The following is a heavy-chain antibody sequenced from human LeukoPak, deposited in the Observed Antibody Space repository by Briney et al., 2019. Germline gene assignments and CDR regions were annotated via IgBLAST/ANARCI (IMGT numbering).Heavy chain of an antibody. CDR2: IYYSGST. J-gene: IGHJ4*02. V-gene: IGHV4-59*01. Sequence: PSETLSLTCAVYGGSFSGYYWSWIRQPLGKGLEWIGYIYYSGSTNYNPSLKSRVTISVDTSKNQFSLKLSSVIAADTAVYYCARAPYSSGWYPHYFDYWGQGTLVTVSS. CDR1: GGSFSGYY. CDR3: ARAPYSSGWYPHYFDY. D-gene: IGHD6-19*01.